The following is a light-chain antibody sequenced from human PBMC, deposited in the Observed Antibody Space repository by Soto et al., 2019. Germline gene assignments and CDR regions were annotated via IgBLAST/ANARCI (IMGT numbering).Light chain of an antibody. J-gene: IGLJ2*01. CDR2: YDN. Sequence: SSELTQPPSVSVAPTQTARVTCEGNNIGSKSVHWYQQKPGQAPVMVIYYDNDRPSGIPERFSGSNSGNTATLTISRVEAGDEADYYCQVWDSSSDHVVFGGGTKLTVL. V-gene: IGLV3-21*04. CDR3: QVWDSSSDHVV. CDR1: NIGSKS.